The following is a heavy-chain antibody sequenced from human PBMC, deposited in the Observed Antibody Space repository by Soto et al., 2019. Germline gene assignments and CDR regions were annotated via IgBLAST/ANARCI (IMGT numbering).Heavy chain of an antibody. V-gene: IGHV3-33*01. CDR3: ARDLFPYYYDSSGSVYGMDV. CDR1: GFTFSSYG. CDR2: IWYDGSNK. Sequence: GGSLRLSCAASGFTFSSYGMHWVRQAPGKGLECVAVIWYDGSNKYYADSVKGRFTISRDNSKNTLYLQMNSLRAEDTAVYYCARDLFPYYYDSSGSVYGMDVWGQGTTVTVSS. J-gene: IGHJ6*02. D-gene: IGHD3-22*01.